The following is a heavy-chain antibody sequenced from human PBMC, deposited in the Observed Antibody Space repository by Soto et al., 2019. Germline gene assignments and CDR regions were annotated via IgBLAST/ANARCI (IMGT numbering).Heavy chain of an antibody. J-gene: IGHJ3*02. D-gene: IGHD3-22*01. CDR3: ASPYDSSADDAFDI. V-gene: IGHV1-2*02. Sequence: EASVKVSCKASGYTFTGYYMHWVRQAPGQGLEWMGWINPNSGGTNYAQKFQGRVTMTRDTSISTAYMELSRLGSDDTAVYYCASPYDSSADDAFDIWGQGTMVTVSS. CDR2: INPNSGGT. CDR1: GYTFTGYY.